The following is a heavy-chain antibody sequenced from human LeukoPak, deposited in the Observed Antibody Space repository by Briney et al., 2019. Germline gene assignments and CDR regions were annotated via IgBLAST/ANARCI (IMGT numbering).Heavy chain of an antibody. V-gene: IGHV2-5*01. Sequence: SGPTLVNPTQTLTLTCTFSGFSLSTSGVGVGWIRQPPGKALERLALIYWNDDNRYSPSLRTRLTITKDTTKNQVVLTMTNMDPVDTATYYCAHYGDYRFMYYFDYWGQGTLVTVSS. CDR2: IYWNDDN. J-gene: IGHJ4*02. D-gene: IGHD4-17*01. CDR3: AHYGDYRFMYYFDY. CDR1: GFSLSTSGVG.